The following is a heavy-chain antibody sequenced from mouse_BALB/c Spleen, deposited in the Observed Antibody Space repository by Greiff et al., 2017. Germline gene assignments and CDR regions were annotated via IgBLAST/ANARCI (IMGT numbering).Heavy chain of an antibody. D-gene: IGHD2-4*01. CDR1: GYTFSSYW. Sequence: QVQLQQSGAELMKPGASVKISCKATGYTFSSYWIEWVKQRPGHGLEWIGEILPGSGSTNYNEKFKGKATFTADTSSNTAYMQLSSLTSEDSAVYYCARGGYDYDWAYWGQGTLVTVSA. V-gene: IGHV1-9*01. J-gene: IGHJ3*01. CDR3: ARGGYDYDWAY. CDR2: ILPGSGST.